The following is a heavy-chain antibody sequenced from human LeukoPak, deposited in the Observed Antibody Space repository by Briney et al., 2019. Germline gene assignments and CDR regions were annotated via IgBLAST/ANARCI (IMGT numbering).Heavy chain of an antibody. D-gene: IGHD2-15*01. CDR3: ARYCSGGRCYSGLDP. CDR2: ITDST. V-gene: IGHV3-23*01. Sequence: GGSLRLSCEASGFTFSSYAMTWVRQAPGKGLEWVSAITDSTYFADSVKGRFTISRDSSNNRMYLQMNSLRVEDTAVYYCARYCSGGRCYSGLDPWGQGALVTVSS. CDR1: GFTFSSYA. J-gene: IGHJ5*02.